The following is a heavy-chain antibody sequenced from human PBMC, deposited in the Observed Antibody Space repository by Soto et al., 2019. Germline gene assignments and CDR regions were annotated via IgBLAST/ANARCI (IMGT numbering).Heavy chain of an antibody. Sequence: GGSLRLSCAASAFTFSNYWMTWVRQAPGRGLEWVANINQDGSEKYYVDSVKGRFTISRDNAKNSLYLQMNSLRAEDTAVYYCARPSGYSSSWPGPQGYWGQGTRVTGS. D-gene: IGHD6-13*01. CDR3: ARPSGYSSSWPGPQGY. J-gene: IGHJ4*02. CDR1: AFTFSNYW. V-gene: IGHV3-7*01. CDR2: INQDGSEK.